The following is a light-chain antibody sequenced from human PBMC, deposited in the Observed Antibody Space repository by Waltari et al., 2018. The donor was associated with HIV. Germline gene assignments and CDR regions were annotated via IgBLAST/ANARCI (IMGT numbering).Light chain of an antibody. CDR2: DAS. J-gene: IGKJ1*01. V-gene: IGKV3-11*01. Sequence: EIVLTQSPATLSLSPGERATLSCRASQSVSSYLAWYQQKPGQAPRLLIYDASNRATGIPARFSGSGAGTDFTLTSSSLEPEDFAVDYCQQRSNWPPWTFGQGTKVEIK. CDR1: QSVSSY. CDR3: QQRSNWPPWT.